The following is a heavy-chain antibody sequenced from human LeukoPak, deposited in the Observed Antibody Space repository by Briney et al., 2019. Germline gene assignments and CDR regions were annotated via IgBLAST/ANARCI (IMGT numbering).Heavy chain of an antibody. V-gene: IGHV4-34*01. Sequence: NPSETLSLTCGVFGGSFSDYYWTWIRQPPGKGLEWIGEIHHSGRTNYNPSLKSRVTISVNTSERQFSLKLNSVTAADTAVYYCARGIVLTAYASFDYWGQGTLVTISS. CDR2: IHHSGRT. CDR3: ARGIVLTAYASFDY. CDR1: GGSFSDYY. J-gene: IGHJ4*02. D-gene: IGHD2-8*01.